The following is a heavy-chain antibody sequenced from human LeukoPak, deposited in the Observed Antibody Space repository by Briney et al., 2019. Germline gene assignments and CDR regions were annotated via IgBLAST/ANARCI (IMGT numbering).Heavy chain of an antibody. Sequence: SETLSLTCAVYGGSFSGYYWSWIRQPPGKGLEWIGEINHSGSTNYNPSLKSRVTISVDTSKNQFSLKLSSVTAADTAVYYCARKGVVDTAMVYYFDYWGQGTLVTVSS. D-gene: IGHD5-18*01. V-gene: IGHV4-34*01. CDR3: ARKGVVDTAMVYYFDY. J-gene: IGHJ4*02. CDR2: INHSGST. CDR1: GGSFSGYY.